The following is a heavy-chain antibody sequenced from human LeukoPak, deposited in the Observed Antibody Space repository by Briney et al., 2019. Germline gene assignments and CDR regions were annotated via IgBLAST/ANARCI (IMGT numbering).Heavy chain of an antibody. D-gene: IGHD6-19*01. CDR2: IYYSGST. CDR1: GGSVSSGSYY. J-gene: IGHJ5*02. Sequence: PSETLSLTCTVSGGSVSSGSYYWSWIRQPPGKGLEWIGYIYYSGSTNYNPSLKSRVIIPVDTSKNQFSLKLSSVTAADTAVYYCARDLRRYSSGWCFDPWGQGTLVTVSS. CDR3: ARDLRRYSSGWCFDP. V-gene: IGHV4-61*01.